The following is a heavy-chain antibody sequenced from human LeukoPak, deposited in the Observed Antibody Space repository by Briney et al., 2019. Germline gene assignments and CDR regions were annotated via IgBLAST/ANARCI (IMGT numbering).Heavy chain of an antibody. V-gene: IGHV3-23*01. D-gene: IGHD1-1*01. CDR3: ARAPDEPGTTDY. J-gene: IGHJ4*02. CDR1: GFTLSSYA. Sequence: PGGSLRLSCAASGFTLSSYAMSSVPHAPGKGLERVSPISGSGVSTYYADSVKGQFTISRDNSKNPLYLQMNSLRAEDTAVYYCARAPDEPGTTDYWGQGTLVTVSS. CDR2: ISGSGVST.